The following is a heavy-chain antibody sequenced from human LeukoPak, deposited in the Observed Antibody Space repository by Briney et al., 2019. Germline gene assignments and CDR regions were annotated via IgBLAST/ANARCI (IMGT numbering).Heavy chain of an antibody. CDR2: ISAYTGNT. CDR1: GYTFTNYG. V-gene: IGHV1-18*01. CDR3: ARDPMKGDLSIYYHYYYMDV. D-gene: IGHD3-16*02. Sequence: GASVKVSCKASGYTFTNYGISWVRQASGQGLEWMGWISAYTGNTKYAQKFQGRVTMTTDTSTSTSYMELRSLRSDDTAVYYCARDPMKGDLSIYYHYYYMDVWGKGTTVTVSS. J-gene: IGHJ6*03.